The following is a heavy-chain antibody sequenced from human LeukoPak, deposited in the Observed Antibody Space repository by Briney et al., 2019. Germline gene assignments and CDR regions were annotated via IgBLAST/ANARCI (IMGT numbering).Heavy chain of an antibody. J-gene: IGHJ4*02. CDR2: IYHSGST. D-gene: IGHD2-15*01. Sequence: SETLSLTCNGSGGSISSSSHYWGWIRQPPGKGLEWIGSIYHSGSTYYNPSLKSRVTISVDTSKNQFSLKLSSVPAADTAVYYCARDNQYCSGGSCPYYFDYWGQGTLVTVSS. CDR3: ARDNQYCSGGSCPYYFDY. V-gene: IGHV4-39*07. CDR1: GGSISSSSHY.